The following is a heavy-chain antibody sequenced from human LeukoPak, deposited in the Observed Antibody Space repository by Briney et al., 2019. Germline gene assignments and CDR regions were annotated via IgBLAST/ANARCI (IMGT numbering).Heavy chain of an antibody. CDR3: AKGSEFGDYFDY. CDR1: GFIFSSYW. J-gene: IGHJ4*02. V-gene: IGHV3-7*02. CDR2: IRQDGGGK. Sequence: GGSLRLSCAASGFIFSSYWMSWVRQAPGKGLEWVANIRQDGGGKNYVDSVKGRFTISRDNSKNTLYLQMNSLRAEDTAVYYCAKGSEFGDYFDYWGQGTLVTVSS. D-gene: IGHD3-10*01.